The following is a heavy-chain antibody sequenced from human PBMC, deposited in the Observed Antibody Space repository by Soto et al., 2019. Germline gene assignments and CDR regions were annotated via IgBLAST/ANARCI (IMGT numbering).Heavy chain of an antibody. V-gene: IGHV1-18*04. Sequence: QVQLVESGAEVKKPGASVKVSCKASGYTFTDYGISWVRQAPGQGLEWMGWISGYNGNTKYAQKFQGRVTMTTDTPTNTAYMELRSLRSDDTAVYYCARERSYYYDSSGNSYYHYGLDVWGQGTTVTVS. CDR2: ISGYNGNT. CDR3: ARERSYYYDSSGNSYYHYGLDV. CDR1: GYTFTDYG. J-gene: IGHJ6*02. D-gene: IGHD3-22*01.